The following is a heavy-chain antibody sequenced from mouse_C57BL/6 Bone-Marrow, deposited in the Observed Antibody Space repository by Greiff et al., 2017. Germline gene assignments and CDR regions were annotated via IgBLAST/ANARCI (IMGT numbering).Heavy chain of an antibody. CDR1: GFTFSSYG. CDR3: ARPLGAWFAY. Sequence: EVKLMESGGDLVKPGGSLKLSCAASGFTFSSYGMSWVRQTPDKRLAWVATISSGGSYTYYPDSVKGRFTISRDNAKNTLYLQMRSLKSEDTAMYYCARPLGAWFAYWGQGTLVTVSA. V-gene: IGHV5-6*01. J-gene: IGHJ3*01. CDR2: ISSGGSYT.